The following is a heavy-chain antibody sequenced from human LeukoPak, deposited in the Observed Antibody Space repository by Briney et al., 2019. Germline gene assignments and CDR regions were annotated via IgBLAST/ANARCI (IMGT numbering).Heavy chain of an antibody. J-gene: IGHJ4*02. CDR2: VSAYNGNT. D-gene: IGHD3-3*01. CDR1: GYIFISYG. CDR3: ARDALSQYYDFWSGSHFDY. Sequence: ASVTVSCTPSGYIFISYGVSWVRQAPGQSLEWMGWVSAYNGNTNYAQKFQDRVTMTRDISTGTAYMELRSLRSDDTAVYYCARDALSQYYDFWSGSHFDYWGQGTLVTVSS. V-gene: IGHV1-18*01.